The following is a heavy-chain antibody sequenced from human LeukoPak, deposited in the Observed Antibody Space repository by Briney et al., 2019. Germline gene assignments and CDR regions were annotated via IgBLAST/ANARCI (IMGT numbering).Heavy chain of an antibody. D-gene: IGHD5-18*01. V-gene: IGHV3-66*01. J-gene: IGHJ4*02. Sequence: GGSLRLSCAASGFTVSSNYMSWVRQAPGKGLEWVSVIYSGSSTYYADSVKGRFTISRDNSKNTLYLQMNSLRAEDTAVYYCARDPPAGYSYGYDYWGQGTLVTVSS. CDR2: IYSGSST. CDR1: GFTVSSNY. CDR3: ARDPPAGYSYGYDY.